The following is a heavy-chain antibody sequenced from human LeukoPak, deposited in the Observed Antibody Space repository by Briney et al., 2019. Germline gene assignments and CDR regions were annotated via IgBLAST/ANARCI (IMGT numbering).Heavy chain of an antibody. Sequence: PGGSLRLSCAASGFTFSSYSMNWVRQAPGKGLEGVSSISSSSSYIYYADSVKGRFTISRDNGKNSQYLQMNSLRAEDTAVYYCARDRVLRGVIEYWGQGTLVTVSS. J-gene: IGHJ4*02. CDR3: ARDRVLRGVIEY. CDR2: ISSSSSYI. D-gene: IGHD3-10*01. CDR1: GFTFSSYS. V-gene: IGHV3-21*01.